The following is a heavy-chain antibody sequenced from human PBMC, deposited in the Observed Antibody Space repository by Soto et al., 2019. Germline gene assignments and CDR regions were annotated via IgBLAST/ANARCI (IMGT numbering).Heavy chain of an antibody. D-gene: IGHD2-15*01. V-gene: IGHV2-5*02. Sequence: QITLKESGPTLVKPTQTLTLTCSFSGFSLSTTGVAVGWIRQPPGKALECLVLIYWDDDKRYSPSLKSRLTITRDTSKYQVVLTMTDMDPVDTATSYCAHRVDYRGSWNTGYFDYWGQGTLVTVSS. J-gene: IGHJ4*02. CDR2: IYWDDDK. CDR3: AHRVDYRGSWNTGYFDY. CDR1: GFSLSTTGVA.